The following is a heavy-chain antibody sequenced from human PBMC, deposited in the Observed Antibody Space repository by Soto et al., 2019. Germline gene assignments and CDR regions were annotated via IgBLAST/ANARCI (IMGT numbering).Heavy chain of an antibody. J-gene: IGHJ4*02. CDR3: ARDLAAADY. D-gene: IGHD6-13*01. Sequence: QVQLVQSGAEVKKPGASVKISCKTPGYIFINYYIHWVRQAPGQGLEWVALFNPISCSTNYAQKLQGRVTVTSDTSTSTVYMELSSLISEDTAVYYCARDLAAADYWGQGTLVTVSS. CDR2: FNPISCST. V-gene: IGHV1-46*04. CDR1: GYIFINYY.